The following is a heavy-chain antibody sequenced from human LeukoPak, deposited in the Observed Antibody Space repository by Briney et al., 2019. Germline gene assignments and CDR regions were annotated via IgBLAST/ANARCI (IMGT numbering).Heavy chain of an antibody. CDR3: TRVLRRTAAAPFDY. CDR1: GFTLGDYA. CDR2: IRSKAYGGTT. J-gene: IGHJ4*02. D-gene: IGHD2-2*01. Sequence: GGSLRLSCTASGFTLGDYAMSWVRQAPGEGVEGWGFIRSKAYGGTTEYAASVKGTFTISRDDSKSIAYLQMNSLKTEDTAVYYCTRVLRRTAAAPFDYWGQGTLVTVSS. V-gene: IGHV3-49*04.